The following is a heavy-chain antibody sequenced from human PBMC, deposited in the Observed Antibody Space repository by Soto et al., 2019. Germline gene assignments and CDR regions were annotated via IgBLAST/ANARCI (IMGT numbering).Heavy chain of an antibody. J-gene: IGHJ5*02. CDR1: GGSISSYY. CDR3: ARGVTTDWFDP. Sequence: SETLSLTCTVSGGSISSYYWSWIRQPPGKGLEWIGYIYYSGSTNYNPSLKSRVTISVDTSKNQFSLKLSSVTAADTAVYYCARGVTTDWFDPWGQGTLVTVSS. D-gene: IGHD4-17*01. V-gene: IGHV4-59*01. CDR2: IYYSGST.